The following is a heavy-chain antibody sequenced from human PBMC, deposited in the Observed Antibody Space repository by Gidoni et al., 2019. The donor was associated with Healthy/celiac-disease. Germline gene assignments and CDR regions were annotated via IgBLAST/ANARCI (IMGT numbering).Heavy chain of an antibody. J-gene: IGHJ4*02. CDR1: GFTFSSYA. D-gene: IGHD6-13*01. CDR3: AKDLRQQLD. CDR2: SSGSGGST. V-gene: IGHV3-23*01. Sequence: EVQLLESGGGLVQPGGSLRLSCAASGFTFSSYAIRGVRQAPGKGREWVSASSGSGGSTYYADSVKGRFTISRDNSKNTLYLQMNSLRAEDTAVYYCAKDLRQQLDWGQGTLVTVSS.